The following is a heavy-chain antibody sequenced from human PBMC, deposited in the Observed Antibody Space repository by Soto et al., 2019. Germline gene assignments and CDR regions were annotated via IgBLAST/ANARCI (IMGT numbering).Heavy chain of an antibody. V-gene: IGHV4-4*02. J-gene: IGHJ4*02. CDR1: SGSVNSSNW. CDR2: IYHGGSA. D-gene: IGHD6-13*01. CDR3: ARDPAAAGTFDY. Sequence: QVQLRESGPGLVKPSGTLFLTCAVSSGSVNSSNWWSWVRQPPGKGLEWIGEIYHGGSANYNPPLRSRVTMSVDKSKNQVFLQLSSVTAADTAVYYCARDPAAAGTFDYWGQGTLVTVSS.